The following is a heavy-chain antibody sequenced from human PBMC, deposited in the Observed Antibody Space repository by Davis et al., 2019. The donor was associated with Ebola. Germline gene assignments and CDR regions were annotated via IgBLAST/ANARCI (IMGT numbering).Heavy chain of an antibody. CDR1: GFTFSSHY. CDR3: TTSRRDSSSWMDV. D-gene: IGHD6-13*01. J-gene: IGHJ6*02. CDR2: IKSDGTST. Sequence: PGGSLRLSCAASGFTFSSHYMHWVRHAPGKGLVWVSRIKSDGTSTSYADSVKGRFTISRDNSKNTLYLQMNSLRAEDTAVYYCTTSRRDSSSWMDVWGQGTTVTVSS. V-gene: IGHV3-74*01.